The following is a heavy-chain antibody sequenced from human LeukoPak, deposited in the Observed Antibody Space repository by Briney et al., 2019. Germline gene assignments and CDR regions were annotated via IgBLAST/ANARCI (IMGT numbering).Heavy chain of an antibody. CDR1: GFTFSSYE. D-gene: IGHD1-26*01. J-gene: IGHJ4*02. CDR3: ASEVGATTGDY. CDR2: INSDGSST. Sequence: GGSLRLSCAASGFTFSSYEMNWVRQAPGKGLVWVSRINSDGSSTSYADSVKGRFTISRDNAKNTLYLQMNSLRAEDTAVYYCASEVGATTGDYWGQGTLVTVSS. V-gene: IGHV3-74*01.